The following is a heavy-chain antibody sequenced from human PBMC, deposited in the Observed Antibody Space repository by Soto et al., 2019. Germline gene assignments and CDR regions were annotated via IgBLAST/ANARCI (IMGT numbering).Heavy chain of an antibody. CDR2: INSDGSST. D-gene: IGHD6-19*01. CDR1: GFTFSSYW. CDR3: ARIPKAVAGTKGLDY. V-gene: IGHV3-74*01. J-gene: IGHJ4*02. Sequence: VQLVESGGGLVQPGGSLRLSCAASGFTFSSYWMHWVRQAPGKGLVWVSRINSDGSSTSYADSVKGRFTISRDNAKNTRYLQMNSLRAEDTAVYYCARIPKAVAGTKGLDYWGQGTLVTVSS.